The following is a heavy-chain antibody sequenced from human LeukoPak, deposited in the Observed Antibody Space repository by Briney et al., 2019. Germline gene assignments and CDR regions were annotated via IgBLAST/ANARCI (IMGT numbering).Heavy chain of an antibody. CDR1: GFTFSSYG. D-gene: IGHD2-2*01. J-gene: IGHJ4*02. CDR2: IRYDGSNK. Sequence: GGSLRLSCAASGFTFSSYGMHWVRQAPGKGLEWVAFIRYDGSNKYYADSVKGRFTISRDNSKNTLYLQMNSLRAEDTAVYYCARGGDIVVVPAAVPFDYWGQGTLVTVSS. CDR3: ARGGDIVVVPAAVPFDY. V-gene: IGHV3-30*02.